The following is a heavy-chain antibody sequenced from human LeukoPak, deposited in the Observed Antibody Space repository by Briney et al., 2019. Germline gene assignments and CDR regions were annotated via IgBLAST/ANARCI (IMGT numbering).Heavy chain of an antibody. Sequence: GASVKVSCKASGYTFTSYDINWVRRAPGKGLEWMGWMNPNSGNTGYAQKFQGRVTMTRNTSISTAYMELSSLRSEDTAVYYCARAGGHNWNDNFDYWGQGTLVTVSS. CDR1: GYTFTSYD. D-gene: IGHD1-1*01. V-gene: IGHV1-8*01. J-gene: IGHJ4*02. CDR2: MNPNSGNT. CDR3: ARAGGHNWNDNFDY.